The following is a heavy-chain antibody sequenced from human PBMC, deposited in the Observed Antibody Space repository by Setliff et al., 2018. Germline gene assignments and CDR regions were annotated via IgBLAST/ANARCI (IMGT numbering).Heavy chain of an antibody. J-gene: IGHJ1*01. Sequence: GGSLRLSCAASGFTFDDYAMHWVRQAPGKGLEWVSGISWNSGSIGYADSVKGRFTISRDNAKNSLYLQMNSLRAEDTAVYYCARSYSSSWYGFFQHWGQGTLVTVSS. V-gene: IGHV3-9*01. CDR2: ISWNSGSI. CDR1: GFTFDDYA. D-gene: IGHD6-13*01. CDR3: ARSYSSSWYGFFQH.